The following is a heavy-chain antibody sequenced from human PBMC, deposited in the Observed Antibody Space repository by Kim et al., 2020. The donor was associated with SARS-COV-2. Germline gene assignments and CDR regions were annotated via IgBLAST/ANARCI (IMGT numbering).Heavy chain of an antibody. J-gene: IGHJ4*02. D-gene: IGHD3-10*01. CDR1: GFTFSSYA. V-gene: IGHV3-23*01. Sequence: GGSLRLSCAASGFTFSSYAMSWVRQAPGKGLEWVSAISGSGGSTYYADSVKGRFTISRDNSKNTLYLQMNSLRAEDTAVYYCAKTPSRYGAGFGELSDYWGQGTLVTVSS. CDR3: AKTPSRYGAGFGELSDY. CDR2: ISGSGGST.